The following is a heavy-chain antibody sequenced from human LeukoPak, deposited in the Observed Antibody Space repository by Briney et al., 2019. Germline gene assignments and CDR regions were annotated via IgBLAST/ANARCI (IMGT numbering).Heavy chain of an antibody. CDR1: GFTFSSYW. CDR2: IKQDGSEK. D-gene: IGHD6-13*01. CDR3: ARVPRIAAAGIIYYYYYMDV. Sequence: GGSLRLSCAASGFTFSSYWMSWVRQAPGKGLEWVANIKQDGSEKYYVDSVKGRFTISRDNAKNSLYLQMNSLRAEDTAVYYCARVPRIAAAGIIYYYYYMDVWGKGTTVTVSS. V-gene: IGHV3-7*01. J-gene: IGHJ6*03.